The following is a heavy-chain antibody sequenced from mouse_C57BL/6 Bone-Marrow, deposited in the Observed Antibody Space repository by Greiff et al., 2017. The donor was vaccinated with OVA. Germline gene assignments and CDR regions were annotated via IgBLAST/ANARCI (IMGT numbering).Heavy chain of an antibody. D-gene: IGHD1-1*01. J-gene: IGHJ1*03. V-gene: IGHV5-6*01. CDR3: ARWAVVARYFDV. CDR2: ISSGGSYT. CDR1: GFTFSSYG. Sequence: EVQLQESGGDLVKPGGSLKLSCAASGFTFSSYGMSWVRQTPDKRLEWVATISSGGSYTYYPDSVKGRFTISRDNAKNTLYLQMSSLKSEDTAMYYCARWAVVARYFDVWGTGTTVTVSS.